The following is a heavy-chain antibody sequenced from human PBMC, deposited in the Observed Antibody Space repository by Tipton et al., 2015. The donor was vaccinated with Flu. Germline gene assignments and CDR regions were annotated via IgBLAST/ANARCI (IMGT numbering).Heavy chain of an antibody. J-gene: IGHJ1*01. D-gene: IGHD3-10*01. CDR1: GGSISSYY. CDR3: ARNGGSYSYQH. V-gene: IGHV4-59*13. CDR2: VSYSGIT. Sequence: TLSLTCTVSGGSISSYYWSWLRQPPGKGLEWIGFVSYSGITNYNPSLKGRVTMSLDASKNHFSLGLSSVTAADTAVYYCARNGGSYSYQHWGQGTLVTVSS.